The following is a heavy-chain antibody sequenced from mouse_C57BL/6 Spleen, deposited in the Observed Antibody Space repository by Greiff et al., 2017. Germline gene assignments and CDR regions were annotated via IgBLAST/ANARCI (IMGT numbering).Heavy chain of an antibody. Sequence: QVQLKQSGPELVKPGASVKISCKASGYTFTDYYINWVKQRPGQGLEWIGWIFPGSGSTYYNEKFKGKATLTVDKSSSTAYMLLSSLTSEDSAVYFCARGRQLRLQNYAMDYWGQGTSVTVSS. V-gene: IGHV1-75*01. CDR1: GYTFTDYY. CDR2: IFPGSGST. D-gene: IGHD3-2*02. J-gene: IGHJ4*01. CDR3: ARGRQLRLQNYAMDY.